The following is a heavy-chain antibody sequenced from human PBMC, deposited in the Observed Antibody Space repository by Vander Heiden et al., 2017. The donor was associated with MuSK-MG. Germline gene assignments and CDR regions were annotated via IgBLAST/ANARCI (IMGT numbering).Heavy chain of an antibody. J-gene: IGHJ4*02. Sequence: QVQLVQSGAEVKKPGASVKVSCTASGYTFTSYDINWVRQAIGQGLEWMGWMNPSSGYTGYAQKFQGKVTMTRNTSIRTAYRELSSLRSEDTAVYYGARGIGSDIWWGQGTLVTVSS. V-gene: IGHV1-8*01. CDR2: MNPSSGYT. CDR3: ARGIGSDIW. D-gene: IGHD3-10*01. CDR1: GYTFTSYD.